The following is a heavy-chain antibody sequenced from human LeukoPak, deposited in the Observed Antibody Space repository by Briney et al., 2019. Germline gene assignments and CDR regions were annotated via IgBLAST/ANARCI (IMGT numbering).Heavy chain of an antibody. CDR3: AKRDTTY. D-gene: IGHD1-26*01. CDR2: ISDSGGST. V-gene: IGHV3-23*01. J-gene: IGHJ4*02. Sequence: GLEWTSSISDSGGSTYYADSVKRRFTISRDNSKNTLYLQMNSLRAEDTAIYYCAKRDTTYWGQGTLVTVSS.